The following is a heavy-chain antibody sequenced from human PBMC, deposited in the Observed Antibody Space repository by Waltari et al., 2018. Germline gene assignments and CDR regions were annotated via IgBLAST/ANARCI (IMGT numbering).Heavy chain of an antibody. D-gene: IGHD3-3*02. J-gene: IGHJ5*02. V-gene: IGHV4-39*01. CDR1: VDSISSRCYF. CDR3: ARFSKSANWFDP. Sequence: QLQLQESGPALVTPSETLSLTCPVSVDSISSRCYFWGWIRQSPGKGLEWIGSIYYTGSTYYNPSLMSRVTISADTSKNQFSLNLSSVTAADTAVFYCARFSKSANWFDPWGQGTLVTVAS. CDR2: IYYTGST.